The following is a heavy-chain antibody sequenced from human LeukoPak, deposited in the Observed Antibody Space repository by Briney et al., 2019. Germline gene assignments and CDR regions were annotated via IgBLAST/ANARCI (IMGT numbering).Heavy chain of an antibody. J-gene: IGHJ4*02. CDR1: GFTFSSYG. CDR2: IWYDGSNK. CDR3: ARGYGVFPLYCGGDCFSLDY. V-gene: IGHV3-33*01. Sequence: SGGSLRLSCAASGFTFSSYGMHWVRQAPGKGLEWVAVIWYDGSNKYYADSVKGRFTISRDNSKNTLYLQMNSLRAEDTAVYYCARGYGVFPLYCGGDCFSLDYWGQGTLVTVSS. D-gene: IGHD2-21*02.